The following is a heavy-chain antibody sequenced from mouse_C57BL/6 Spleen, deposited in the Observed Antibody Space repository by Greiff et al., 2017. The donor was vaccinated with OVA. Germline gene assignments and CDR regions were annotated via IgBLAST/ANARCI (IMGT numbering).Heavy chain of an antibody. Sequence: VQLQQSGPELVKPGASVKISCKASGYTFTDYYMNWVKQSHGKSLEWIGDINPNNGGTSYNQKFKGKATLTVDKSSSTAYMELRSLTSEDSAVYYCAGMSWFAYWGQGTLVTVSA. V-gene: IGHV1-26*01. CDR1: GYTFTDYY. CDR3: AGMSWFAY. J-gene: IGHJ3*01. CDR2: INPNNGGT.